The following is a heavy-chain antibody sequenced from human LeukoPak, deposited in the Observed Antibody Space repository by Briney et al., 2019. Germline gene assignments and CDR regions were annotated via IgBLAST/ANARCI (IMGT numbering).Heavy chain of an antibody. CDR2: IHDGGST. Sequence: PSETLSLTCTLSGGSISSGGYYWSWIRQPPGKGLEWIGFIHDGGSTSYNSSLKRRVAISVDRSKNQFSLKLSSVTAADTAVYYCARAGMGSGWFGELYGMDVWGQGTTVTVSS. D-gene: IGHD3-10*01. V-gene: IGHV4-30-2*01. CDR1: GGSISSGGYY. J-gene: IGHJ6*02. CDR3: ARAGMGSGWFGELYGMDV.